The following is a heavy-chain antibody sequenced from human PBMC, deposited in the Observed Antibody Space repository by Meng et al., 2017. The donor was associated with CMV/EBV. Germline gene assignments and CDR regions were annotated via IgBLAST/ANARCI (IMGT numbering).Heavy chain of an antibody. Sequence: FRCYGRHWVRQAPGKGLEWVAVIWYDGSNKYYADSVKGRFTISRDNSKNTLYLQMNSLRAEDTAVYYCARDPNYYGSGSPDWYFDLWGRGTLVTVSS. CDR1: FRCYG. V-gene: IGHV3-33*01. J-gene: IGHJ2*01. D-gene: IGHD3-10*01. CDR3: ARDPNYYGSGSPDWYFDL. CDR2: IWYDGSNK.